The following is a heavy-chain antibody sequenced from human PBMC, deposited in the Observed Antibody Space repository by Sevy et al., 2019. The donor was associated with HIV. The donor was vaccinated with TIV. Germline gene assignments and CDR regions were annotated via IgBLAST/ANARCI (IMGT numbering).Heavy chain of an antibody. CDR1: GFTFSSYW. CDR2: IKQAMSEK. Sequence: GGSLRLSCAASGFTFSSYWMTWVRQAPGKGLEWVANIKQAMSEKYYADSVKGRFTISRDNARNSLYLQMESLRADDTAVYYCARAQQVTMLVVIGVFYFDLWGQGTLVTVSS. D-gene: IGHD3-22*01. V-gene: IGHV3-7*01. J-gene: IGHJ4*02. CDR3: ARAQQVTMLVVIGVFYFDL.